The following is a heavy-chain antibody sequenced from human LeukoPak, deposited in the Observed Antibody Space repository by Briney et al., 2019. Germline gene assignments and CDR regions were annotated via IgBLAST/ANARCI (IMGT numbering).Heavy chain of an antibody. CDR2: IRGSGGNT. Sequence: PGGSLRLSCEVSGFTFSSDVMSWVRQVPRKGLEWVSSIRGSGGNTYYADSVKGRFTISRDNSKNTLYLQMNSLRAEDTAVYYCVKVRSGYSWYFDYWGQGTLVTVSS. J-gene: IGHJ4*02. CDR3: VKVRSGYSWYFDY. D-gene: IGHD3-22*01. V-gene: IGHV3-23*01. CDR1: GFTFSSDV.